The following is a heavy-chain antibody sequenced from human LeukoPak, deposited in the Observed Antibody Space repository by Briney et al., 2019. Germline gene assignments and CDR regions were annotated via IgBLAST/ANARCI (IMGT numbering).Heavy chain of an antibody. CDR1: GYSFTSYW. V-gene: IGHV5-10-1*01. J-gene: IGHJ4*02. CDR3: AREISGHYGSGSSLPDY. D-gene: IGHD3-10*01. Sequence: GESLKISCKGSGYSFTSYWICWVRQMPGKGLEWMGRIDPSDSYTNYSPSFQGHVTISADKSISTAYLQWSSLKASDTAMYYCAREISGHYGSGSSLPDYWGQGTLVTVSS. CDR2: IDPSDSYT.